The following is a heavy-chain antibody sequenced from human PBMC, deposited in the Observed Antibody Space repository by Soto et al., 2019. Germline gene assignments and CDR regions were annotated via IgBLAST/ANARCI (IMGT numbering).Heavy chain of an antibody. Sequence: PGGSLRLFCAASGFTISGHGMHWVRQAPGKGLEWLAVISYDGSDKFYGDSVKGRFTISRDNSKNTLFLQVNSLREEDTAVYYCACADGFFPYGYGGDRALQAFCGQGALVPGSS. V-gene: IGHV3-30*03. J-gene: IGHJ4*02. CDR1: GFTISGHG. CDR3: ACADGFFPYGYGGDRALQAF. D-gene: IGHD5-18*01. CDR2: ISYDGSDK.